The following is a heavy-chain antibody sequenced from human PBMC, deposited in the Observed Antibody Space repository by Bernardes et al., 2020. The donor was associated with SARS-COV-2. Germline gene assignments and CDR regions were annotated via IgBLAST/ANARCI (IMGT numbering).Heavy chain of an antibody. D-gene: IGHD4-17*01. Sequence: SETLSLTCTVSGGSISSYYWSWIRQPPGKGLEWIGYIYYSGSTNYNPSLKSRVTISVDTSKNQFSLKLSSMTAADTAVYYCARAGLRSFDYWGQGTLVTVSS. V-gene: IGHV4-59*01. CDR1: GGSISSYY. CDR2: IYYSGST. CDR3: ARAGLRSFDY. J-gene: IGHJ4*02.